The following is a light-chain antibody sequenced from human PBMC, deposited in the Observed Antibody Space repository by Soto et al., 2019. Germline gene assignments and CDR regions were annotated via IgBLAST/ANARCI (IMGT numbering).Light chain of an antibody. CDR2: GAS. CDR3: QQSDNSAYT. V-gene: IGKV3-15*01. Sequence: EIVMTQSPATLSVSPGERATLSCRASQSVSSNLAWYQQKPGQAPRLLIYGASTRATGIPARFSGSGSGTEFTLTISSLQSEDFAVYYCQQSDNSAYTFGQGTKLEIK. CDR1: QSVSSN. J-gene: IGKJ2*01.